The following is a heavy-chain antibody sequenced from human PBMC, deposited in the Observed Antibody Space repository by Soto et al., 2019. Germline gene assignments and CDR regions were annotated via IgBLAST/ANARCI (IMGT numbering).Heavy chain of an antibody. CDR2: ISSSSSYI. CDR3: ASSHGITMVRGVIIGAPDYYYMDV. Sequence: GGSLRLSCAASGFTFSSYSMNWVRQAPGKGLEWVSSISSSSSYIYYADSVKGRFTISRDNAKNSLYLQMNSLRAEDTAVYYCASSHGITMVRGVIIGAPDYYYMDVWGKGTTVTVSS. J-gene: IGHJ6*03. D-gene: IGHD3-10*01. V-gene: IGHV3-21*01. CDR1: GFTFSSYS.